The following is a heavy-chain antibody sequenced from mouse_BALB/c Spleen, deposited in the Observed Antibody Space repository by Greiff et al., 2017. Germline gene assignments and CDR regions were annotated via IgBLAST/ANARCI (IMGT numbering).Heavy chain of an antibody. Sequence: QVQLQQSGAELAKPGASVKMSCKASGYTFTSYWMHWVKQRPGQGLEWIGYINPSTGYTEYNQKFKDKATLTADKSSSTAYMQLSSLTSEDSAVYYCARSLTTATGYFDYWGQGTTLTVSS. J-gene: IGHJ2*01. V-gene: IGHV1-7*01. D-gene: IGHD1-2*01. CDR2: INPSTGYT. CDR3: ARSLTTATGYFDY. CDR1: GYTFTSYW.